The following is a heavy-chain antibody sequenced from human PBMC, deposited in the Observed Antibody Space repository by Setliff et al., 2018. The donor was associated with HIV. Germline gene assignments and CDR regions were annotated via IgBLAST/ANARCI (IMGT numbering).Heavy chain of an antibody. J-gene: IGHJ6*03. Sequence: GGSLRLSCVASGFTFRTFAMHWVRQAPGRGLEWLAVLSHDGSNPYYADSVKGRFTISRDNSNNPLYLQMNSLRAEDTALYYWARKPMSGYYSMDVWGKGTTVTVSS. CDR2: LSHDGSNP. D-gene: IGHD3-10*01. CDR3: ARKPMSGYYSMDV. CDR1: GFTFRTFA. V-gene: IGHV3-30*04.